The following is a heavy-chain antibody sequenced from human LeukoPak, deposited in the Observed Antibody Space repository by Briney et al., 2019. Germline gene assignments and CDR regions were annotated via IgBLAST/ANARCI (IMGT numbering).Heavy chain of an antibody. CDR1: GFTFSSSA. CDR2: ISNNGGYT. CDR3: AIREPIGY. D-gene: IGHD1-14*01. V-gene: IGHV3-23*01. Sequence: PGGSLRLSCAASGFTFSSSAMSWVRQAPGKGLEWVSAISNNGGYTYYADSVQGRFTISRDNSKNTLYLQMNSLRAEDTAVYYCAIREPIGYWGQGALVTVSS. J-gene: IGHJ4*02.